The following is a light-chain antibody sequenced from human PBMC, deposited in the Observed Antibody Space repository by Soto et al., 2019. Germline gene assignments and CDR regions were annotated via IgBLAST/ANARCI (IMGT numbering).Light chain of an antibody. V-gene: IGLV2-14*03. CDR3: SSYTSSSTLV. CDR2: DVS. J-gene: IGLJ1*01. Sequence: QSALTQPASVSGSPGQSIAISCTGTNSDVGGYNYVSWYQQHPGKAPQLIIYDVSNRPSGLSNRFSGSKSGNTASLTISGLQAEDEADYYCSSYTSSSTLVFGTGTKVTVL. CDR1: NSDVGGYNY.